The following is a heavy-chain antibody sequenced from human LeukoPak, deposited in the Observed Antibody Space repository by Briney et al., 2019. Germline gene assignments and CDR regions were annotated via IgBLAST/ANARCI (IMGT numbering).Heavy chain of an antibody. D-gene: IGHD5-18*01. CDR1: GGSISSNNW. CDR3: ARDRGGYTYSHDY. CDR2: IYHDGST. J-gene: IGHJ4*02. V-gene: IGHV4-4*02. Sequence: PSKTLSLTCAVSGGSISSNNWWIWVRQSPEKGLEWIGEIYHDGSTNYNPSLKSRVTISMDKSKNQLSLKLNFVTAADTAVYYCARDRGGYTYSHDYWGQGTLVTVSS.